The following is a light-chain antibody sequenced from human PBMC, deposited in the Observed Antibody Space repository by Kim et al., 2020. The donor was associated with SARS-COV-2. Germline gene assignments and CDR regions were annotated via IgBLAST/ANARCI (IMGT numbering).Light chain of an antibody. J-gene: IGKJ4*01. CDR2: GAS. CDR3: QQYYNWPPVT. Sequence: VSPGARVTLSCRASQSISNKLAWYKQKPGQDPRLLLYGASTRATGTPPRFSGSGSGTEFTLDISSLQSEDFALYYCQQYYNWPPVTFGGGTKVEI. V-gene: IGKV3-15*01. CDR1: QSISNK.